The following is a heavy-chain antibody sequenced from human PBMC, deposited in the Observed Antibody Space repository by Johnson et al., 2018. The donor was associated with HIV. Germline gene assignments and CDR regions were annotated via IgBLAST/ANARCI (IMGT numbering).Heavy chain of an antibody. CDR1: GFTFSDYY. V-gene: IGHV3-30-3*01. D-gene: IGHD4-11*01. Sequence: VQLVESGGGLVKPGGSLRLSCAASGFTFSDYYMSWVRQATGKGLEWVAVISYDGSNKYYADSVKGRFTISRDNSKNTLYLQMNSLRAEDTAVYYCARDRDFYSGGDAFDIWGQGTMVTVSS. CDR3: ARDRDFYSGGDAFDI. CDR2: ISYDGSNK. J-gene: IGHJ3*02.